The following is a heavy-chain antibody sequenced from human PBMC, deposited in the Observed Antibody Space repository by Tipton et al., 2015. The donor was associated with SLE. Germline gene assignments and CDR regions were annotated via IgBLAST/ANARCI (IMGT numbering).Heavy chain of an antibody. D-gene: IGHD3-22*01. CDR3: ARDEYRYDGTGYHLLGHFDY. V-gene: IGHV4-61*09. CDR1: GASISSGGIYC. CDR2: IYTSGST. J-gene: IGHJ4*02. Sequence: TLSLTCTVSGASISSGGIYCWHWIRQPAGKGLEWIGHIYTSGSTQYNPSLKSRVTISIDTSKNQFSLRLNSVTAADTAVYYCARDEYRYDGTGYHLLGHFDYWGQGTLVTVSS.